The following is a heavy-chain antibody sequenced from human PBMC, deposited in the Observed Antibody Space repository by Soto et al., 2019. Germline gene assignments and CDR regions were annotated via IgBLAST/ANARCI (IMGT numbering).Heavy chain of an antibody. Sequence: SETLSLTCTVSGGSISSISYYWGWIRQPPGKGLEWIGSIYYNGSTAYNQSLKSRVTISVDTSKNQFSLKLNSVTAADTAVYYCARVYRTDYGDPSYMDVWGKGTTVTVSS. CDR3: ARVYRTDYGDPSYMDV. CDR1: GGSISSISYY. J-gene: IGHJ6*03. CDR2: IYYNGST. D-gene: IGHD4-17*01. V-gene: IGHV4-39*01.